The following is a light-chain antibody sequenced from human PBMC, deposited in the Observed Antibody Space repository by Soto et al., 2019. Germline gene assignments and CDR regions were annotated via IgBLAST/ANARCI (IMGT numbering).Light chain of an antibody. Sequence: DIVLTQSPVTLSVSPGERATLSCRASQFLSSNLAWYQQKPGQAPRLVIYGTSTRATGIPARFSGSGSGTEFPLTISSLQSEDFAVYYCQQYSVWPPYTFGQGTKLEIK. J-gene: IGKJ2*01. V-gene: IGKV3-15*01. CDR1: QFLSSN. CDR2: GTS. CDR3: QQYSVWPPYT.